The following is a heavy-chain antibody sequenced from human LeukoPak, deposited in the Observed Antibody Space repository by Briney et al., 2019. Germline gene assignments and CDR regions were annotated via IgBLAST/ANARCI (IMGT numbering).Heavy chain of an antibody. Sequence: PGGYLRLSCVTSAFIFNKNGMHWLRPAPGKGLKWVSYIRKNGRDQYYADSVKGRFTISRDDSKNTVHLQITNLRSEDTAVYYCAKDWQGSQDYWGQGTLITVSS. J-gene: IGHJ4*02. CDR1: AFIFNKNG. CDR3: AKDWQGSQDY. CDR2: IRKNGRDQ. V-gene: IGHV3-30*02.